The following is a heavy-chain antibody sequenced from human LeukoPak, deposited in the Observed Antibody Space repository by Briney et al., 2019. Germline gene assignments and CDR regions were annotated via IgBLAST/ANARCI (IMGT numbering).Heavy chain of an antibody. J-gene: IGHJ2*01. D-gene: IGHD6-19*01. V-gene: IGHV3-9*01. CDR2: ISWNSGSI. Sequence: PGGSLRLSCAASGLTFDDYAMHWVRQAPGKSLEWVSGISWNSGSIGYADSVKGRFTISRDNAKNSLYLQMNSLRAEDTALYYCAKARSSGWPGWYFDLWGRGTLVIVSS. CDR3: AKARSSGWPGWYFDL. CDR1: GLTFDDYA.